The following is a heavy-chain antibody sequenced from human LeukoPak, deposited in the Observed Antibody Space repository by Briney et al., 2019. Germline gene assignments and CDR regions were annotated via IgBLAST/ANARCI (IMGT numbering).Heavy chain of an antibody. CDR2: ISAYSGNT. Sequence: ASVKVSCKASGYTFTSYGISWVRQAPGQGLEWMGWISAYSGNTNYAQKLQGRVTMTTDTSTSTAYMELRSLRSDDTAVYYCARDTIAARPAGYWGQGTLVTVSS. D-gene: IGHD6-6*01. J-gene: IGHJ4*02. V-gene: IGHV1-18*01. CDR3: ARDTIAARPAGY. CDR1: GYTFTSYG.